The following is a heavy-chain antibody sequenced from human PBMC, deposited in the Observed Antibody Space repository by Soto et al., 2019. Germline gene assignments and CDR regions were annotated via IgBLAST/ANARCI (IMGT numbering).Heavy chain of an antibody. J-gene: IGHJ4*02. Sequence: GGSLRLSCAASGFTFSDYYMSWIRQAPGKGLEWVSYISSSSSYTNYADSVKGRFTISRGNAKNSLYLQMNSLRAEDTAVYYCARTIVATIDYFDYWGQGTLVTVSS. V-gene: IGHV3-11*06. CDR2: ISSSSSYT. CDR1: GFTFSDYY. D-gene: IGHD5-12*01. CDR3: ARTIVATIDYFDY.